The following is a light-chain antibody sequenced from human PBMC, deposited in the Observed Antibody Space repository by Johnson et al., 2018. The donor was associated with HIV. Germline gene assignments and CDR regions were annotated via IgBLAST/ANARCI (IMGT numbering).Light chain of an antibody. CDR1: SSNIGNNY. Sequence: QSVFTQPPSVSAAPGQKVTISCSGISSNIGNNYVSWYQQLPGTAPKLLIYENNKRPSGIPDRFSGSKSGTSATLGLTGLQTGDEADYYCGTWDSSLSAYVFGTGTKVTVL. V-gene: IGLV1-51*02. J-gene: IGLJ1*01. CDR2: ENN. CDR3: GTWDSSLSAYV.